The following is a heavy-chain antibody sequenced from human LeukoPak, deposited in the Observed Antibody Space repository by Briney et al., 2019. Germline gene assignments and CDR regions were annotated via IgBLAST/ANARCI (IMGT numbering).Heavy chain of an antibody. CDR3: TRVGYIDEGIDY. V-gene: IGHV3-74*01. Sequence: GGSLRLSCAASGFTFSSYWMHWVRQAPGKGLVWVSRINSDGSSTSYADSVKGRFTISRDNSKNTLYLQMNSLRAEDTAIYYCTRVGYIDEGIDYWGQGTLVTVSS. J-gene: IGHJ4*02. CDR1: GFTFSSYW. D-gene: IGHD5-24*01. CDR2: INSDGSST.